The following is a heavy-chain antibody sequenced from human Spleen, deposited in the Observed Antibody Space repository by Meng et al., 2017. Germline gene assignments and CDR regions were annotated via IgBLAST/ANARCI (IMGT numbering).Heavy chain of an antibody. D-gene: IGHD3-3*01. Sequence: GESLKISCKGSGYSFRSHWIAWVRQKPGKGLEWLGIIYPSDSDTRYSPSFLGQATMSADTSINSAYLQWSSLKASDSGIYYCARLPPNTIFGVVSYSYYSTSMDVWGQGTTVTVSS. CDR3: ARLPPNTIFGVVSYSYYSTSMDV. CDR2: IYPSDSDT. CDR1: GYSFRSHW. V-gene: IGHV5-51*01. J-gene: IGHJ6*02.